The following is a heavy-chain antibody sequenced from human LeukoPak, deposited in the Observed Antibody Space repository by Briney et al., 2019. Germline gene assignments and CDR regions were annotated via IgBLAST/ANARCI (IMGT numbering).Heavy chain of an antibody. Sequence: GGSLRLSCAASGFTFSSYEMNWVRQAPGKGLEWVSGISGSGGDTYYADSVKGRFTISRDSSKNTLYLQMNSLRAEDTAIYYCGKVAATYYGLDVWGQGTTVTVSS. J-gene: IGHJ6*02. CDR2: ISGSGGDT. V-gene: IGHV3-23*01. CDR1: GFTFSSYE. D-gene: IGHD1-26*01. CDR3: GKVAATYYGLDV.